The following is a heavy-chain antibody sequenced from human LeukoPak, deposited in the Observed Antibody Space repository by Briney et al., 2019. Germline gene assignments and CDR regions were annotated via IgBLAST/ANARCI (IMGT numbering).Heavy chain of an antibody. D-gene: IGHD6-19*01. CDR2: INTDGTVT. Sequence: GGSLRLSCAASGFTFSKYWMLWVRQAPGKGLESVSRINTDGTVTTYADSVKGRFTVSRDNADNTMILQMNSVRDEDTAVYYCATKQWLAPPPDSWGQGTLVTVSS. V-gene: IGHV3-74*01. J-gene: IGHJ4*02. CDR1: GFTFSKYW. CDR3: ATKQWLAPPPDS.